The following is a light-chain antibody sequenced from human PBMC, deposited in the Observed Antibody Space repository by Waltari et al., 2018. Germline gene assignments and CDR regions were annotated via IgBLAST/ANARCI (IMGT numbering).Light chain of an antibody. CDR2: WAS. CDR3: QQYYSTPPT. CDR1: QSVLYSSKNKNY. V-gene: IGKV4-1*01. Sequence: DIVMTQSPDSLAVSLGERATINCKSSQSVLYSSKNKNYLTWYQLKPGQPPKLLIYWASTRKSGVPDRFSGSGSGTDFTLTISSLQAEDVAVYYCQQYYSTPPTFGGGTKVEIK. J-gene: IGKJ4*01.